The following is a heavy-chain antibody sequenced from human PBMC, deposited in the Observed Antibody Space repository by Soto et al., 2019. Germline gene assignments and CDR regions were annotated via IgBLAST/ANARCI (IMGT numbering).Heavy chain of an antibody. J-gene: IGHJ4*02. CDR2: ISSSGSTI. CDR1: GFTFSDYY. V-gene: IGHV3-11*01. Sequence: WGSLRLSCAASGFTFSDYYMSWIRQAPGKGLEWVSYISSSGSTIYYADSVKGRFTISRDNAKNSLYLQMNSLRAEDTAAYYCARGSSSWPSFDYWGQGTLVTVSS. CDR3: ARGSSSWPSFDY. D-gene: IGHD6-13*01.